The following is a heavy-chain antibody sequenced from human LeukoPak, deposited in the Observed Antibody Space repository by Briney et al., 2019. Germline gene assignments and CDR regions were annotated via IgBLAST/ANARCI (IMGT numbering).Heavy chain of an antibody. Sequence: SETLSLTCTVSGGSISSGTYYWVWIRQPPGKGLEWIGSIYQSFYQSGSTYYSPPLRSRVTILVDTSQNQVSLRLTSVPAADTADYYWVGRGTGRTYYGMDVWGQGTTVTVSS. CDR2: IYQSFYQSGST. D-gene: IGHD3/OR15-3a*01. CDR1: GGSISSGTYY. V-gene: IGHV4-39*01. J-gene: IGHJ6*02. CDR3: VGRGTGRTYYGMDV.